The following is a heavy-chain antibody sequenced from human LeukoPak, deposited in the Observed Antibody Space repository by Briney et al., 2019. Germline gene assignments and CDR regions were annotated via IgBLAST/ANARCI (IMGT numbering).Heavy chain of an antibody. CDR1: GFTVSSNY. V-gene: IGHV3-66*01. D-gene: IGHD3-3*01. CDR2: IYSGGST. Sequence: GGSLRLSCAASGFTVSSNYMSWVRQAPGKGLEWVSVIYSGGSTYYADSVKGRFTISRDNSKNTLYLQMNSLRAEDTAVYYCASSLFLGGYDFWSGYSDYYYYMDVWGKGTTVTVSS. J-gene: IGHJ6*03. CDR3: ASSLFLGGYDFWSGYSDYYYYMDV.